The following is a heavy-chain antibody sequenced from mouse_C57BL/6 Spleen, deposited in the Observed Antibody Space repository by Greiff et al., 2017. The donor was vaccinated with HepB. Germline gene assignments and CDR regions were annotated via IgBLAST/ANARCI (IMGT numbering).Heavy chain of an antibody. V-gene: IGHV1-82*01. CDR1: GYAFSSSW. CDR2: IYPGDGDT. Sequence: VQLQESGPELVKPGASVKISCKASGYAFSSSWMNWVKQRPGTGLEWIGRIYPGDGDTNYNGKFKGKATLTADKSSSTAYMQLSSLTSEDSAVYFCARNWDYWGQGTTLTVSS. D-gene: IGHD4-1*01. J-gene: IGHJ2*01. CDR3: ARNWDY.